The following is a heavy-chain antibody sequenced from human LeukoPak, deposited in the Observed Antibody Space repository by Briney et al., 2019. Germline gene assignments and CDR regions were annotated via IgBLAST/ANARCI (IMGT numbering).Heavy chain of an antibody. Sequence: GGSLRLSCAASGFTFSGYAMRWVRQAPGKGLEWVSAISGSGGSTYYADSVKGRFTISRDNSKNTLYLQMNSLRAEGTAVYYCAKGSCSSTSCRIDYWGQGTLVTVSS. V-gene: IGHV3-23*01. CDR2: ISGSGGST. CDR1: GFTFSGYA. J-gene: IGHJ4*02. CDR3: AKGSCSSTSCRIDY. D-gene: IGHD2-2*01.